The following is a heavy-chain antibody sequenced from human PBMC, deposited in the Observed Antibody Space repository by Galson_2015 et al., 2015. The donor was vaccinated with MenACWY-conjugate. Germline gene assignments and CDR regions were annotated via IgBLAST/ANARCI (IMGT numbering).Heavy chain of an antibody. D-gene: IGHD2-21*02. J-gene: IGHJ4*02. CDR2: ISGSGGST. V-gene: IGHV3-23*01. CDR3: AKGPNMVTTGGDY. CDR1: GFTFSNYA. Sequence: SLRLSCAASGFTFSNYAMNWVRQAPGKGLYWVSAISGSGGSTYYAASVKGRFTISRDTSKNTLFLQMSSLGAEDTAIYYCAKGPNMVTTGGDYWGQGTLVTVSS.